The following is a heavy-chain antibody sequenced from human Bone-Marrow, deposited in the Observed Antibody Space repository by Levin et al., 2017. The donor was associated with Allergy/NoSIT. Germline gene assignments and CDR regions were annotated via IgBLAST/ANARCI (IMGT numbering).Heavy chain of an antibody. D-gene: IGHD2-8*01. J-gene: IGHJ4*02. CDR2: ISSSSSYI. V-gene: IGHV3-21*01. CDR3: ASLPSRTNGVDY. Sequence: GGSLRLSCAASGFTFSSYSMNWVRQAPGKGLEWVSSISSSSSYIYYADSVKGRFTISRDNAKNSLYLQMNSLRAEDTAVYYCASLPSRTNGVDYWGQGTLVTVSS. CDR1: GFTFSSYS.